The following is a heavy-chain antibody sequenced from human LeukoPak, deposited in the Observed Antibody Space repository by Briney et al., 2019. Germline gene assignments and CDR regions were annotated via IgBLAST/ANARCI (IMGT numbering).Heavy chain of an antibody. CDR3: ARRPWVRAYYFDY. CDR2: INHSGST. CDR1: GGSFSGYY. Sequence: KPSETLSLTCAVYGGSFSGYYWSWIRQPPGKGLEWIGEINHSGSTNYNPSLKGRVTISVDTSENQFSLKLSSVTAADTAVYYCARRPWVRAYYFDYWGQGTLVTVSS. V-gene: IGHV4-34*01. J-gene: IGHJ4*02. D-gene: IGHD5-12*01.